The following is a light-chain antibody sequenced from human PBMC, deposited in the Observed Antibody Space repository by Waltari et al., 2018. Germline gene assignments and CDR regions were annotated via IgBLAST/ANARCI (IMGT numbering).Light chain of an antibody. Sequence: DIQLNQSPSSVSAAVGDSVTITCRASQGISSWLAWYQQKPGKDPRLLMYSASSLQSGVPSRFSGSGSGTDFTLTISSLQPEDFATYYCQQANSFPLAFGGGTKVEIK. CDR3: QQANSFPLA. J-gene: IGKJ4*01. CDR1: QGISSW. V-gene: IGKV1D-12*01. CDR2: SAS.